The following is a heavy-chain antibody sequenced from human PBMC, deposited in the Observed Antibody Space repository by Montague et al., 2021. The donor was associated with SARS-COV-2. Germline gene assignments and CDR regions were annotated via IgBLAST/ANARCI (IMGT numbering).Heavy chain of an antibody. CDR1: GGSLSSYY. CDR3: ARGSKWSHYFDY. V-gene: IGHV4-59*01. CDR2: VYYNGNT. Sequence: SQTLSLACNVSGGSLSSYYWSWIRQPPGKGLEWIGYVYYNGNTNYNPSHKSRIILSVDTSKNHFSLKVSSVTAADTAVYYCARGSKWSHYFDYWGQGTLVTVS. J-gene: IGHJ4*02. D-gene: IGHD2-15*01.